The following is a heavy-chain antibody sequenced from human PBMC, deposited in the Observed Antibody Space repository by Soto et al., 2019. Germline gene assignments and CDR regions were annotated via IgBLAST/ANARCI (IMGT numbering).Heavy chain of an antibody. CDR1: GFTFKSHA. D-gene: IGHD5-12*01. J-gene: IGHJ4*02. CDR2: VDASGSYT. Sequence: AGGSLRLSCSASGFTFKSHAMSWVRRAPGKGLEWVSAVDASGSYTYYADSVKGRFTISRDNSKNMLFLQMNSLGAEDTALYYCARHSGTTQAGRNFDSWGQGILVTVSS. CDR3: ARHSGTTQAGRNFDS. V-gene: IGHV3-23*01.